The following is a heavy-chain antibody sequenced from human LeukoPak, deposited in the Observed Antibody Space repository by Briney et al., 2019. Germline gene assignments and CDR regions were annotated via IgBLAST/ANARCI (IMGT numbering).Heavy chain of an antibody. J-gene: IGHJ4*02. CDR1: GGSISSSSYY. CDR3: AREYGSRTYSGPHFDF. CDR2: IYYSGST. D-gene: IGHD3-10*01. Sequence: SETLSLTCTVSGGSISSSSYYWGWIRQSPGKGLEWIGSIYYSGSTYYNPSLESRVTISVDTSKNHFSLKLNSVTAADTAVYYCAREYGSRTYSGPHFDFWGQGTLVTVSS. V-gene: IGHV4-39*02.